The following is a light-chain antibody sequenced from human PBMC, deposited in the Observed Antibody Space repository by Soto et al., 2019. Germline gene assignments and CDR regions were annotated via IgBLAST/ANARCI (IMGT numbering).Light chain of an antibody. CDR2: GNR. CDR3: QAYDYSLTASV. J-gene: IGLJ3*02. Sequence: QSVLTQPPSVSGAPGQRVTLSCTGNTSNLGAGYDVHWNQQLPGAAPKLVIFGNRNRPSGVPERFSGSKSGTSASLAITGLQAEDEADYYCQAYDYSLTASVFGGGTKLTVL. CDR1: TSNLGAGYD. V-gene: IGLV1-40*01.